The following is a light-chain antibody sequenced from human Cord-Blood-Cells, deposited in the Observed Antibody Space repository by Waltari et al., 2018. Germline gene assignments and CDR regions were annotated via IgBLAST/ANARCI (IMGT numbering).Light chain of an antibody. Sequence: QSALTQPASVSGSPGQSITISCPGTSSSVGGYNLVSWYKPHPGKAPKLKIYEGSKRPSGVSNRCSGSKSGNTASLTIYGLQAEDEADYYCCSYAGSSTWVFGGGTKLTVL. J-gene: IGLJ3*02. V-gene: IGLV2-23*01. CDR3: CSYAGSSTWV. CDR2: EGS. CDR1: SSSVGGYNL.